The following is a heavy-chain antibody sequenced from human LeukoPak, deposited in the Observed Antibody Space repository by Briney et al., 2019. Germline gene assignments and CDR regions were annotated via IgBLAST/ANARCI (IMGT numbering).Heavy chain of an antibody. D-gene: IGHD3-22*01. J-gene: IGHJ3*02. CDR1: GGTFSSYA. CDR3: AGSIQTYYYDSSGYASHI. V-gene: IGHV1-69*05. CDR2: IIPIFGTA. Sequence: ASVKVSCKASGGTFSSYAISWVRQAPGQGLEWMGGIIPIFGTANYAQKFQGRVTIITDESTSTAYMELSSLRSEDTAVYYCAGSIQTYYYDSSGYASHIWGQGTMVTVSS.